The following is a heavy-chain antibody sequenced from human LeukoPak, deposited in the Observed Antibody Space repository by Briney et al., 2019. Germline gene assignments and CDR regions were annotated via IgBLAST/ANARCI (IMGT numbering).Heavy chain of an antibody. V-gene: IGHV3-66*01. CDR2: FYSGGST. CDR1: GITVSSNF. D-gene: IGHD3-3*01. CDR3: ARVGSGAPLLPDY. Sequence: PGGSLRLSCAASGITVSSNFMSWVRQAPGKGLEWVSIFYSGGSTYYADSVKGRFTISRDNSKNSLYLQMNSLRADDTAVYYCARVGSGAPLLPDYWGPGTLVTVSS. J-gene: IGHJ4*02.